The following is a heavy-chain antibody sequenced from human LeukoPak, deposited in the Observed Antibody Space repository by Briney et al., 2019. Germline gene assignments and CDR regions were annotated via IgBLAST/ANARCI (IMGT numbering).Heavy chain of an antibody. V-gene: IGHV3-30*04. CDR2: ISYDESDK. Sequence: GGSLRLSCAASGFTFSIYAMHWVRQAPGKGLEWVALISYDESDKYYADSVKGRFTISRDNSKNTLYLQMNSLRAEDTAVYYCAKVREITMIVVVIGDFDYWGQGTLVTVSS. CDR1: GFTFSIYA. J-gene: IGHJ4*02. CDR3: AKVREITMIVVVIGDFDY. D-gene: IGHD3-22*01.